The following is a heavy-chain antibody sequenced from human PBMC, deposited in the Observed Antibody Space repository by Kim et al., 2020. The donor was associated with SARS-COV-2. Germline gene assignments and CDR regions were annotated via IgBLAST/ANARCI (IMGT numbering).Heavy chain of an antibody. CDR1: GFTFSSYG. J-gene: IGHJ6*02. Sequence: GGSLRLSCAASGFTFSSYGMHWVRQAPGKGLEWVAVISYDGSNKYYADSVKGRFTISRDNSKNTLYLQMNSLRAEDTAVYYCAKGGVGDYGGNSGMDVWGQGTTVTVSS. V-gene: IGHV3-30*18. CDR3: AKGGVGDYGGNSGMDV. CDR2: ISYDGSNK. D-gene: IGHD4-17*01.